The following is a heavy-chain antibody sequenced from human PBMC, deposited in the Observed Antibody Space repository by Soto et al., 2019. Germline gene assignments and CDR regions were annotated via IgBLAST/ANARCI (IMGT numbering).Heavy chain of an antibody. CDR3: ARMASAGTLNWFDP. V-gene: IGHV1-8*02. D-gene: IGHD1-26*01. CDR1: GYTFINFD. J-gene: IGHJ5*02. Sequence: QVRLVQSGDEVKEPGASVRVSCEASGYTFINFDISWVRQAAEQGLEWLGWMNPGCGQTGYASKFQGRVAMTRDASTGTSHLELSSLTSDDTAVYYCARMASAGTLNWFDPWGQGTLVTVSS. CDR2: MNPGCGQT.